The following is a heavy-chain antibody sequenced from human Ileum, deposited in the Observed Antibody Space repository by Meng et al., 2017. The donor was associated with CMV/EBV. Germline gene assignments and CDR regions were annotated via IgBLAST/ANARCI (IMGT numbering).Heavy chain of an antibody. V-gene: IGHV3-30*02. CDR1: GFTFSTYG. Sequence: SCEASGFTFSTYGMHWVRQAPGKGLEWVAFIRYHGRNKYYADSVKGRFTISRDNAKNTVYLQMNSLRAEDTAVYYCARRFAAGAFDPWGQGTLVTVSS. J-gene: IGHJ5*02. D-gene: IGHD6-13*01. CDR3: ARRFAAGAFDP. CDR2: IRYHGRNK.